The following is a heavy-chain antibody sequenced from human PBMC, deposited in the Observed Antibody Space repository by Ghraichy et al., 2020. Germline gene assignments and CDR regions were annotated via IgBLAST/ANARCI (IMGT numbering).Heavy chain of an antibody. J-gene: IGHJ4*02. CDR3: ARLLRGVSDRKDY. Sequence: GSLRLSCAASGFTFSNYWMHWVRQAPGKGLMWVSSINSGGSSTSYADSVKGRFTISRDNDKNTLYLQMNSLRGEDTAVYYCARLLRGVSDRKDYWGQGTLVTVSS. D-gene: IGHD3-10*01. CDR2: INSGGSST. V-gene: IGHV3-74*01. CDR1: GFTFSNYW.